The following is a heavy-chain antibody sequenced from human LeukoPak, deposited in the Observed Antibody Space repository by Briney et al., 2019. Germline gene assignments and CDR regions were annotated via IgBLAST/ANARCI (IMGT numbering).Heavy chain of an antibody. CDR2: IYYSGST. CDR3: ARDWAIAATAGTGDAFDI. J-gene: IGHJ3*02. CDR1: GGSISSSSYY. Sequence: SETLSLACTVSGGSISSSSYYWGWIRQPPGKGLEWIGSIYYSGSTYYNPSLKSRVTISVDTSKNQFSLKLSSVTAADTAVYYCARDWAIAATAGTGDAFDIWGQGTMVTVSS. D-gene: IGHD6-13*01. V-gene: IGHV4-39*07.